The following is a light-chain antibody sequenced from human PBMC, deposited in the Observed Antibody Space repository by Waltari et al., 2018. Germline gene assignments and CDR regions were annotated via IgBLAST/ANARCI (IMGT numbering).Light chain of an antibody. CDR1: KLGDKF. Sequence: SYDLTQPPSVSVSPGETATLSCSGHKLGDKFATWYRQRPGQSPVLVIYRDTHRSSGIPERFSCSNSGNTATLTISGAQTVDEAVYYCQAWDDSSIVFGGGTKLTVL. V-gene: IGLV3-1*01. CDR2: RDT. J-gene: IGLJ2*01. CDR3: QAWDDSSIV.